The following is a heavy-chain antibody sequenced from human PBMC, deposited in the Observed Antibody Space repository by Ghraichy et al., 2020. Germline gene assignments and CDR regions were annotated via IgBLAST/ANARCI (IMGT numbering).Heavy chain of an antibody. CDR3: AIRRYDNFGYFHDY. CDR2: MHSTGKI. Sequence: SETLSLTCSVSGGSINHYYWMWIRQPPGTGPDSIGYMHSTGKIEYNPSLKSRVTISGDTSNNQFSLELRTVTAADTAIYYCAIRRYDNFGYFHDYWGPGTQVTVSS. CDR1: GGSINHYY. D-gene: IGHD3-22*01. V-gene: IGHV4-59*01. J-gene: IGHJ4*02.